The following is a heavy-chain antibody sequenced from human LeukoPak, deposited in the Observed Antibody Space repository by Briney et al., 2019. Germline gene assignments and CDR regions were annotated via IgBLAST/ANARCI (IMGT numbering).Heavy chain of an antibody. V-gene: IGHV1-46*01. CDR1: GYTFTSYY. J-gene: IGHJ4*02. CDR3: ASYSSGEPPWDY. Sequence: ASVKVSCKASGYTFTSYYMHWVRQAPGQGLEWMGIINPSGGSTSYAQKFQGRVTMTRDTSTSTVYMELSSLRSEDTAVYYCASYSSGEPPWDYWGQGTLVTVSS. CDR2: INPSGGST. D-gene: IGHD6-19*01.